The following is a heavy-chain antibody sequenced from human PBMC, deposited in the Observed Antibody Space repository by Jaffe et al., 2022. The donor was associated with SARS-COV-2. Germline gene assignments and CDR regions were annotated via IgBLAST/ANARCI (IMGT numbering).Heavy chain of an antibody. CDR2: MYYSGNSGST. D-gene: IGHD2-15*01. J-gene: IGHJ4*02. Sequence: QVQLQESGPGLVKPSETLSLTCTVTGGSISSYFWSWIRQPPGKGLEWIGYMYYSGNSGSTNYNPSLKSRVTISVDTSKNQFSLRVTSVTAADTAVYYCVRSGGNNGGYWGQGTLVTVSS. V-gene: IGHV4-59*01. CDR1: GGSISSYF. CDR3: VRSGGNNGGY.